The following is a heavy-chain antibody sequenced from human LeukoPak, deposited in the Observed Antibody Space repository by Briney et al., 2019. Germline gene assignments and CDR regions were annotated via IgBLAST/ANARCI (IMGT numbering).Heavy chain of an antibody. V-gene: IGHV4-34*01. CDR1: GGSFSGYY. CDR3: ARGYYYDSSGYPHFDH. CDR2: INHSGST. Sequence: SETLSLTCAVYGGSFSGYYWSWIRQPPGKGLEWIGEINHSGSTNYNPSLKSRVTISVDTSKNQFSLKLSSVTAADTAVYYCARGYYYDSSGYPHFDHWGQGTLVTVSS. D-gene: IGHD3-22*01. J-gene: IGHJ4*02.